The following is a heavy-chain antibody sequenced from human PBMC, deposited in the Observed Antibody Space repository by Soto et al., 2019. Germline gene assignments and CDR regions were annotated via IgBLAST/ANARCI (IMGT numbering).Heavy chain of an antibody. Sequence: ASVKVSCKASGYTFTGYYMHWVRQAPGQGLEWMGWISAYNGNTNYAQKLQGRVTMTTDTSTSTAYMELRSLRSDDTAVYYCARVGPIAAAGFGHWGQGTLVTVSS. V-gene: IGHV1-18*04. CDR2: ISAYNGNT. D-gene: IGHD6-13*01. J-gene: IGHJ4*02. CDR1: GYTFTGYY. CDR3: ARVGPIAAAGFGH.